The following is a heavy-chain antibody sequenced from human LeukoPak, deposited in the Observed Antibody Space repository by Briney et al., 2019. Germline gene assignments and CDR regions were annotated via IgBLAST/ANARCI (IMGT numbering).Heavy chain of an antibody. Sequence: SETLSLTCTVSGGSISSSSNYWGWIRQPPGKGLEWIGSIYYSGTTYYNPSLKSRVTISVDTSKNQFSLKLRSVTAADTAVYYCARIWGYYDILTGYYYYYYMDVWGKGTTVTISS. V-gene: IGHV4-39*07. J-gene: IGHJ6*03. CDR3: ARIWGYYDILTGYYYYYYMDV. CDR1: GGSISSSSNY. D-gene: IGHD3-9*01. CDR2: IYYSGTT.